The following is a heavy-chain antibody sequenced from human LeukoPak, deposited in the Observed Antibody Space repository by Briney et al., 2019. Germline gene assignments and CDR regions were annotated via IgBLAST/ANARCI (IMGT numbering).Heavy chain of an antibody. J-gene: IGHJ6*04. D-gene: IGHD6-13*01. CDR2: ISYDGSNQ. CDR1: GFTFSSYG. V-gene: IGHV3-30*18. Sequence: GRSLRLSCAASGFTFSSYGMHWVRQAPGKGLEWVAVISYDGSNQYYADSVKGRFIISRDNSKNTLHLQMNSLRAEDTAVYYCAKDSQYSSTWGSYVWGKGTTVTVSS. CDR3: AKDSQYSSTWGSYV.